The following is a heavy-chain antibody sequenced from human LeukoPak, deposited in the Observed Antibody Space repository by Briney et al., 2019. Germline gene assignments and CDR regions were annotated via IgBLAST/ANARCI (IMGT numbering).Heavy chain of an antibody. J-gene: IGHJ4*02. Sequence: PSQTLSLTCTVSGGSISSGSYYWSWIRQPAGKGLEWIGRIYTSGSTNYNPSLKSRVTISVDTSKNQFSLKLSSVTAADTAAYYCARHSNYYGSGSYLSPVDYWGQGTLVTVSS. CDR1: GGSISSGSYY. D-gene: IGHD3-10*01. CDR3: ARHSNYYGSGSYLSPVDY. V-gene: IGHV4-61*02. CDR2: IYTSGST.